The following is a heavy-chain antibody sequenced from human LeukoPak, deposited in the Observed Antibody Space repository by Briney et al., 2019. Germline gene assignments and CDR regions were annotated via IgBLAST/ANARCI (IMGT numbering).Heavy chain of an antibody. D-gene: IGHD3-22*01. Sequence: ASVRVSCKASGYTFTSYHIDWVRQAPGQGPEWMGWMNAKSGHTGYAQKLEGRVTMTRDTSTNTAYLELSGLRSEDTAVYYCARGMFDNSGTYYYFYYGLDVWGQGTTVTVSS. CDR2: MNAKSGHT. CDR1: GYTFTSYH. J-gene: IGHJ6*02. V-gene: IGHV1-8*01. CDR3: ARGMFDNSGTYYYFYYGLDV.